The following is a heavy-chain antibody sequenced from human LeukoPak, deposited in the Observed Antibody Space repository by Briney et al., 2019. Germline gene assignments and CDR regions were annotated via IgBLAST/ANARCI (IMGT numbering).Heavy chain of an antibody. CDR3: ARVSVAGYYYYYGMDV. J-gene: IGHJ6*02. CDR1: GYTFTSYD. CDR2: INPNSGGT. V-gene: IGHV1-2*02. Sequence: ASVKVSCKASGYTFTSYDINWVRQATGQGLEWMGWINPNSGGTNYAQKFQGRVTMTRDTSISTAYMELSRLRSDDTAVYYCARVSVAGYYYYYGMDVWGQGTTVTVSS. D-gene: IGHD6-19*01.